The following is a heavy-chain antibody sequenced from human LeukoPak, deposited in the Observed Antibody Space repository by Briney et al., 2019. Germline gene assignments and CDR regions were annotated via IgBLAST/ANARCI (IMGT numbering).Heavy chain of an antibody. J-gene: IGHJ4*02. CDR1: GGSFSGYY. V-gene: IGHV4-34*01. D-gene: IGHD3-10*01. Sequence: SETLSLTCAVYGGSFSGYYWSWIRQPPGKGLEWIGEINHSGSTNYNPSLKSRVTISVDTSKNQFSRKLSSVTAADTAVYYCARRRNYYGSGSYQTHFDYWGQGTLVTVSS. CDR3: ARRRNYYGSGSYQTHFDY. CDR2: INHSGST.